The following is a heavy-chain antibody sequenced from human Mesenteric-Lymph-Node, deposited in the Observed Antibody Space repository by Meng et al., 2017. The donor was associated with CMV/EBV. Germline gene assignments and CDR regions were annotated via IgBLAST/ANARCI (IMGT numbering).Heavy chain of an antibody. V-gene: IGHV1-2*02. CDR3: ARVSCTATGCYDYFDY. J-gene: IGHJ4*02. CDR2: ISPNGGGT. Sequence: ASVKVSCKASGYTFTGHYIFWMRQAPGQGLEWVGWISPNGGGTNSGQKFQDRVTMTRDTSITTAFMEMTSLRSDDTAVYSCARVSCTATGCYDYFDYWGQGTLVTVSS. CDR1: GYTFTGHY. D-gene: IGHD2-2*01.